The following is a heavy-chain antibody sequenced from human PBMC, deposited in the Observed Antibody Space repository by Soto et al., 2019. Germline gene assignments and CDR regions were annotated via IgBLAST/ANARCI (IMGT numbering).Heavy chain of an antibody. J-gene: IGHJ4*02. CDR3: ARHHSSLYDCSGYLFDY. Sequence: PGESLKICCEGSGYSFTSYSISGVRQTPRKGLEWMLRLDHIDSYTNYSPSFQGHVTISIDKSISTAYLQWSSLRASDTAMYYCARHHSSLYDCSGYLFDYWGRRTQVTVSS. D-gene: IGHD3-22*01. CDR2: LDHIDSYT. V-gene: IGHV5-10-1*01. CDR1: GYSFTSYS.